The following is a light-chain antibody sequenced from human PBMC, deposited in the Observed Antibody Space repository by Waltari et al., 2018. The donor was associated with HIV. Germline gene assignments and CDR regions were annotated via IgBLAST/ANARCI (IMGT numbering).Light chain of an antibody. CDR3: AAWDGSLSGRV. CDR1: SSNIGSNY. Sequence: QSVLTQPPSASGTPGQRVTISCSGSSSNIGSNYVYWYQQLPGTAPKLLIYRNNQLPSGVPDRFSGDKSGTSASLAISGIRSEDEAAYYCAAWDGSLSGRVFGGGTKLTVL. J-gene: IGLJ3*02. CDR2: RNN. V-gene: IGLV1-47*01.